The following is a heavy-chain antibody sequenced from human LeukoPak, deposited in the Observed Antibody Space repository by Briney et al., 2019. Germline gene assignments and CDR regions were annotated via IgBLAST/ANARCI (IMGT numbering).Heavy chain of an antibody. D-gene: IGHD1-14*01. CDR3: ARSGKEPLVIFGPNHYYYYMEV. Sequence: SESLSPTCSVYGVSITGYYCNWTRQSPGKGLEWLGYIYYGGTTNYNPSLNRRVSISVDTSKNQFSLKVTSLTAADTAVYYCARSGKEPLVIFGPNHYYYYMEVWGRGTTVTVSS. V-gene: IGHV4-59*08. CDR2: IYYGGTT. J-gene: IGHJ6*03. CDR1: GVSITGYY.